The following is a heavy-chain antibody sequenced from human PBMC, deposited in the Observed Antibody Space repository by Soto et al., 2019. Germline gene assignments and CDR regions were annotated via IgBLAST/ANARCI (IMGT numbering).Heavy chain of an antibody. V-gene: IGHV3-48*01. D-gene: IGHD2-2*01. CDR1: GFLFSSFD. CDR3: AKFYAAIYYYGLDV. CDR2: ISRTSSTI. J-gene: IGHJ6*02. Sequence: GGSLRLSCAASGFLFSSFDMTWVRQAPGKGLEWVSYISRTSSTIYYADSVKGRFTISRDNANNSLYLQMNSLRAEDTAVYYCAKFYAAIYYYGLDVWGQGTTVTLSS.